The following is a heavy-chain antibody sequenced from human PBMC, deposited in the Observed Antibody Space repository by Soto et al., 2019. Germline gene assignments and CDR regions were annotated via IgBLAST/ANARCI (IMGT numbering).Heavy chain of an antibody. CDR3: ARDWYKGTSEISDF. D-gene: IGHD1-20*01. CDR2: VSIHDDYT. V-gene: IGHV1-18*01. CDR1: GYRFNLYG. J-gene: IGHJ4*02. Sequence: QVQLVQSGAEVKEPGASVTVSCKTSGYRFNLYGISWVRQAPGQGLEWVGWVSIHDDYTKYSQKFQRRVTMNTDTCTTSAYKELRSLRSDDTAIYFCARDWYKGTSEISDFWGQGTLVTVSS.